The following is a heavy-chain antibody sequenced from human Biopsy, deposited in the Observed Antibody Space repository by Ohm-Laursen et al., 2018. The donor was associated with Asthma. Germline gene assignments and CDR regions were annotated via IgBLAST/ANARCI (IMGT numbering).Heavy chain of an antibody. V-gene: IGHV4-39*01. CDR2: ISYTGSA. J-gene: IGHJ4*02. CDR1: GGSMSSSSYY. D-gene: IGHD7-27*01. Sequence: SDTLSLTCTVSGGSMSSSSYYWGWIRQPPGKGLEWMGSISYTGSAYHNPSLKSRVTISVDTSKNHFSLKLSSVTAADTAEYYCARHWDWGSFFDYWGQGTPVTVSS. CDR3: ARHWDWGSFFDY.